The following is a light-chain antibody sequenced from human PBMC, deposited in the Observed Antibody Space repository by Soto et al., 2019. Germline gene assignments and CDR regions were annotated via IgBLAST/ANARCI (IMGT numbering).Light chain of an antibody. Sequence: QTVVTQPPSVSGAPGQRVTISCTGSSSNIGAGYDVHWYQQLPGTAPKLLIYVNTNRPSGVPDRFSGSKSGTSASLAITGLQAEDEADYYCQSYDISLSGVVFGGGTKVTVL. CDR1: SSNIGAGYD. J-gene: IGLJ2*01. V-gene: IGLV1-40*01. CDR2: VNT. CDR3: QSYDISLSGVV.